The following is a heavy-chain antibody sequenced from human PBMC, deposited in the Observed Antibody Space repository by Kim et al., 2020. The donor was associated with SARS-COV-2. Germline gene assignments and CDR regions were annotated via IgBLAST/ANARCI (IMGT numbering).Heavy chain of an antibody. D-gene: IGHD1-26*01. CDR1: GFTFSSYA. V-gene: IGHV3-64*01. CDR2: ISSNGGST. Sequence: GGSLRLSCAASGFTFSSYAMHWVRQAPGKGLEYVSAISSNGGSTYYANSVKDRFTISRDNSKNTLYLQMGSLRAEDMAVYYCARVRVGELLRYYYFDYWGQGTLVTVSS. J-gene: IGHJ4*02. CDR3: ARVRVGELLRYYYFDY.